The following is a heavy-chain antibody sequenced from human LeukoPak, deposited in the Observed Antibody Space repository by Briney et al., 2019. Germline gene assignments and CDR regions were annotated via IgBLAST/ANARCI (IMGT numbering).Heavy chain of an antibody. CDR1: GGSITNYY. Sequence: PSETLSLTCTVSGGSITNYYWSWIRQPPGKGLEWIGYIYNSGSTNYNPSLKSRVTISVDTSKNQFSLKLSSVTAADTAVYYCARGYCSGGSCYSYYYYNYMDVWGKGTTVTVSS. D-gene: IGHD2-15*01. CDR3: ARGYCSGGSCYSYYYYNYMDV. J-gene: IGHJ6*03. CDR2: IYNSGST. V-gene: IGHV4-59*12.